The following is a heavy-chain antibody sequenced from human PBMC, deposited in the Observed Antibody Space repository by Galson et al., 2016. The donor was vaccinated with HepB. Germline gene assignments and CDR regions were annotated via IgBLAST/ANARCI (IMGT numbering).Heavy chain of an antibody. D-gene: IGHD3-10*01. CDR2: IYHSGSS. V-gene: IGHV4-31*03. Sequence: LSLTCTVSGGSISSGGYYWSWIRQHPGKGLEWIGYIYHSGSSYYNPSLKSRVTISVDTSKNQFSLKLSSVTAADTAVYYCARDRSSGSGNFGYWGQGTLVTVSS. CDR3: ARDRSSGSGNFGY. J-gene: IGHJ4*02. CDR1: GGSISSGGYY.